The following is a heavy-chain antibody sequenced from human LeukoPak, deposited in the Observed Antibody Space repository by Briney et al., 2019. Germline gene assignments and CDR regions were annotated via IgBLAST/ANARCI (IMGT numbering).Heavy chain of an antibody. J-gene: IGHJ3*02. Sequence: GGSLGLSCAASGFTFSSYGMHWVRQAPGKGLEWVAVILYDGSNKYYADSVKGRFTISRDNSKNTLFLQMNSLRAEDTAVYYCARELREHGAFDIWGQGTMVTVSS. CDR3: ARELREHGAFDI. CDR1: GFTFSSYG. CDR2: ILYDGSNK. D-gene: IGHD1-26*01. V-gene: IGHV3-30*03.